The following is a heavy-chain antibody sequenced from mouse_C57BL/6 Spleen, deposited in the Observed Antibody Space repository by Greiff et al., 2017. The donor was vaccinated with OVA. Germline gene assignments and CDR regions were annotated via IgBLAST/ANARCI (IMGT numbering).Heavy chain of an antibody. V-gene: IGHV1-52*01. J-gene: IGHJ3*01. CDR2: IDPSDSET. CDR1: GYTFTSYW. D-gene: IGHD1-1*01. Sequence: VQLQQPGAELVRPGSSVKLSCKASGYTFTSYWMHWVKQRPIQGLEWIGNIDPSDSETHYNQKFKDKATLTVDKSSITAYMQLSSLTSEDSAVYYCARDYYGSSPFAYWGQGTLVTVSA. CDR3: ARDYYGSSPFAY.